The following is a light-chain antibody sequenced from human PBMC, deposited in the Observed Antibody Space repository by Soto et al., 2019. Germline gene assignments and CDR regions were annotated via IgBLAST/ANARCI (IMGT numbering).Light chain of an antibody. J-gene: IGKJ2*01. CDR2: GAS. Sequence: EIVMTQSPAPLSVSPGERATLSCRASQSVSSNLAWYQQKPGQAPRLLIYGASTRATGIPARFSGSGSGTEFTLTISSLQSEDFAVYYCQQYNNWPRTFGQGTKLEIK. CDR1: QSVSSN. CDR3: QQYNNWPRT. V-gene: IGKV3-15*01.